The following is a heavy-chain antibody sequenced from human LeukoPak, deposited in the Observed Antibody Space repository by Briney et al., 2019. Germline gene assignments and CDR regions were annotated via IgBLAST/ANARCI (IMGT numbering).Heavy chain of an antibody. V-gene: IGHV4-59*08. J-gene: IGHJ4*02. CDR2: IYYSGST. CDR1: GGSINSYY. Sequence: SETLSLTCTVSGGSINSYYWSWIRQPPGKGLEWIGYIYYSGSTNYNPSLKSRVTISVDKSKNQFSLKLSSVTAADTAVYYCARGTGFYDSSGYFDYWGQGTLVTVSS. D-gene: IGHD3-22*01. CDR3: ARGTGFYDSSGYFDY.